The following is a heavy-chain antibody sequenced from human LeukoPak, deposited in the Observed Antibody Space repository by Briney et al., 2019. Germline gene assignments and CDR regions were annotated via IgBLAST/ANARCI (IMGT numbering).Heavy chain of an antibody. V-gene: IGHV3-74*01. CDR2: VTSDGSGT. CDR3: ARGPTRYGKLDS. J-gene: IGHJ4*02. Sequence: GGSLRLSCAASGFTFSSFWMHWVRLAPGKGLVWVPRVTSDGSGTAYADSVKGRFTISRDNAKNTLYLQMNSLKAEDTAVYYCARGPTRYGKLDSWGQGTLVTVSS. CDR1: GFTFSSFW. D-gene: IGHD1-1*01.